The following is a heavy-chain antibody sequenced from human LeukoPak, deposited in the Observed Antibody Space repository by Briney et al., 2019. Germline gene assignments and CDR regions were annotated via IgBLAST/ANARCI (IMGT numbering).Heavy chain of an antibody. J-gene: IGHJ6*03. D-gene: IGHD6-6*01. CDR1: GYTFTSYD. CDR3: ARREYSSSSGGYYYYYMDV. Sequence: ASVKVSCKASGYTFTSYDINWVRQATGQGLEWRGWMNPNSGNTGYAQKFQGRVTMTRNTSISTAYMELSSLRSEDTAVYYCARREYSSSSGGYYYYYMDVWGKGTTVTVSS. V-gene: IGHV1-8*01. CDR2: MNPNSGNT.